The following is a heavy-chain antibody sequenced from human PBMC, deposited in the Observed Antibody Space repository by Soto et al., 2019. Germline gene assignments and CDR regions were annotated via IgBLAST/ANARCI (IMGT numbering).Heavy chain of an antibody. CDR1: GYTFTSYY. CDR2: INPNSGGT. CDR3: ARQLAYCGGDCYTEPIDY. J-gene: IGHJ4*02. D-gene: IGHD2-21*02. Sequence: QVQLVQSGAEVKKPGASVKVSCKASGYTFTSYYIHWVRQAPGEGLEWMGWINPNSGGTNYAQKFQGRVTMTRDTSISTAYMELTRLRSDDTAVYYCARQLAYCGGDCYTEPIDYWGQGTLVTVSS. V-gene: IGHV1-2*02.